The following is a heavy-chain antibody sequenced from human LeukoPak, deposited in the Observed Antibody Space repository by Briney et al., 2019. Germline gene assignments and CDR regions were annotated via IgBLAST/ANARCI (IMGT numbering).Heavy chain of an antibody. CDR3: TRGAGWLIDY. V-gene: IGHV4-59*01. D-gene: IGHD3-16*01. J-gene: IGHJ4*02. Sequence: SETLSLTCTVSDDSISDYYRGWIRQPPGKGLEWIGYFYISGRSTYNPSLKSRVTISADTSKNHFSLKLNSVTTADTAVYYYTRGAGWLIDYWGQGTLVTVSS. CDR1: DDSISDYY. CDR2: FYISGRS.